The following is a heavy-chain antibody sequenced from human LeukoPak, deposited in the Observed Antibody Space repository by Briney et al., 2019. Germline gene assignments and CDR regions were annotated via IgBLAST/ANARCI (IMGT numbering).Heavy chain of an antibody. D-gene: IGHD2-21*02. J-gene: IGHJ6*03. CDR3: ARTAGYYYYMDV. CDR2: IYYSGTT. Sequence: SETLSLTCTVSGGSISSYYWSWIRQPPGKGLEWIGYIYYSGTTNYNPSLKSRVTISLDTSKNQFSLKLTSVTAADTAVYYCARTAGYYYYMDVWGKGTTVTVSS. V-gene: IGHV4-59*01. CDR1: GGSISSYY.